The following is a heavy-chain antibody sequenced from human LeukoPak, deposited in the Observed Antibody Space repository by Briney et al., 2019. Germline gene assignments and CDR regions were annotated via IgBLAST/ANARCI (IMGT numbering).Heavy chain of an antibody. CDR2: IYHSGST. Sequence: SETLSLTCAVSGYSISSGYYWGWIRQPPGKGLEWIGSIYHSGSTYYNPSLKSRVTISVDTSKNQFSLKLSSVTAADTAVYYCARQNRYDVYYFDYWGQGTLVTVSS. CDR1: GYSISSGYY. V-gene: IGHV4-38-2*01. CDR3: ARQNRYDVYYFDY. J-gene: IGHJ4*02. D-gene: IGHD3/OR15-3a*01.